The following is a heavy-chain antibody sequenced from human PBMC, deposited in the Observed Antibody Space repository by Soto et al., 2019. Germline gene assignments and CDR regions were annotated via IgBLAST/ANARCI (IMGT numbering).Heavy chain of an antibody. CDR1: GFTFSSYA. Sequence: QVQMVESGGGVVQPGRSLRLSCAASGFTFSSYAMHWVRQAPGKGLEWVAVISYDGRNTYYADSVKGRFTISRDNSKKTLYLQMNSRRAEDTAAYYCASNYDFWNGPAGMDVWGQGTPVTVSS. J-gene: IGHJ6*02. V-gene: IGHV3-30*04. CDR2: ISYDGRNT. D-gene: IGHD3-3*01. CDR3: ASNYDFWNGPAGMDV.